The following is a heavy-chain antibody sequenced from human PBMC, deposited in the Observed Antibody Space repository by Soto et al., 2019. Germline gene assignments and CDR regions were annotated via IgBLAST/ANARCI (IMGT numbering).Heavy chain of an antibody. J-gene: IGHJ4*02. V-gene: IGHV3-74*01. CDR1: GFTLSHYW. Sequence: SLRLSCGASGFTLSHYWMHWVRQVPGRGLVWVARLNYDGSETHYADSVRGRFAISRDNAKNTVYLQMSNLRSEDTAIYYCVRSSFGCFDYWGRGTLVTVSS. CDR2: LNYDGSET. CDR3: VRSSFGCFDY. D-gene: IGHD3-16*01.